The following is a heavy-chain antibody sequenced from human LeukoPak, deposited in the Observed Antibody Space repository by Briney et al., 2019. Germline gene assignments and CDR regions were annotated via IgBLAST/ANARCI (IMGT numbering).Heavy chain of an antibody. CDR3: AKDPKAIYGPGSSFDY. Sequence: GGSLRLSCAASGFTFDDYAMHWVRQAPGKGLEWVSGINWNSGSIGYADSVKGRFTISRDNAKNSLYLQMNSLRAEDTALYYCAKDPKAIYGPGSSFDYWGQGTLVTVSS. CDR1: GFTFDDYA. CDR2: INWNSGSI. D-gene: IGHD3-10*01. V-gene: IGHV3-9*01. J-gene: IGHJ4*02.